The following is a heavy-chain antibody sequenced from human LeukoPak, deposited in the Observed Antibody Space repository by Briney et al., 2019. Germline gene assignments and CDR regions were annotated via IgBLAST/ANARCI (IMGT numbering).Heavy chain of an antibody. CDR1: GFTFSSYE. Sequence: PGGSLRLSCAASGFTFSSYEMNWVRQAPGKGLEWVAVISSDGSNKYYADSVKGRFIISRDNSKNTLYLQMNSLRAEDTAVYYCAKDFDLFDCWGQGTLVTVSS. V-gene: IGHV3-30*18. D-gene: IGHD3-9*01. CDR3: AKDFDLFDC. J-gene: IGHJ4*02. CDR2: ISSDGSNK.